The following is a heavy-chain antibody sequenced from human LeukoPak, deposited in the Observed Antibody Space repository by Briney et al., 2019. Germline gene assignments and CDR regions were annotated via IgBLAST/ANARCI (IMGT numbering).Heavy chain of an antibody. Sequence: GGSLRLSCAASGFTFSSYAMSWVRQAPGKGLEWVSAISGSGGSTYYADFVKGRFTISRDNSKNTLYLQMNSLRAEDTAVYYCAKDHYGDYYFDYWGQGTLVTVSS. CDR1: GFTFSSYA. D-gene: IGHD4-17*01. CDR2: ISGSGGST. V-gene: IGHV3-23*01. J-gene: IGHJ4*02. CDR3: AKDHYGDYYFDY.